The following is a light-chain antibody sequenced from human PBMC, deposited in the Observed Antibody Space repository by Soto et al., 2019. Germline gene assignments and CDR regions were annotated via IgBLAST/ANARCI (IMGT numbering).Light chain of an antibody. CDR1: QSGRSIH. CDR3: QQYSSSPLT. J-gene: IGKJ4*01. Sequence: EMVLSQSLGTLSLSPGERATLSCRTSQSGRSIHLAWYQQKSGQAPRLLIYGASSRATGIPGRFSGSGSGTDFTLTISRLEPEDFAVYHCQQYSSSPLTFGGGGKVDI. CDR2: GAS. V-gene: IGKV3-20*01.